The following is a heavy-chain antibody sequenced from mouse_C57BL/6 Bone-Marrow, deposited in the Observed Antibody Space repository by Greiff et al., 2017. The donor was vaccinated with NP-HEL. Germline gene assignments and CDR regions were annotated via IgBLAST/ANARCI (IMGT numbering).Heavy chain of an antibody. Sequence: EVMLVESGGGLVKPGGSLKLSCAASGFTFSDYGMHWVRQAPEKGLEWVAYISSGSSTIYYADTVKGRFTISRDNAKNTLFLQMTSLRSEDTAMYYCARSGYYCSSLYFYVWGTGTTVTVSS. CDR3: ARSGYYCSSLYFYV. D-gene: IGHD1-1*01. J-gene: IGHJ1*03. V-gene: IGHV5-17*01. CDR2: ISSGSSTI. CDR1: GFTFSDYG.